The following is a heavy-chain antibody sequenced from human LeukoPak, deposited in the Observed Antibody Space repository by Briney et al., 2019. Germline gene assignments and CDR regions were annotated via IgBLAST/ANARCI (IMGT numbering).Heavy chain of an antibody. D-gene: IGHD4-17*01. V-gene: IGHV4-61*02. Sequence: PSETLSLTCTVSGGSISSGSYYWSWIRQPAGKGLEWIGRIYTSGSTNYNPSLKSRVTISVDASKNQFSLKLSSVTAADTAVYYCAGPFLYGDYLSDYWGQGTLVTVSS. CDR3: AGPFLYGDYLSDY. CDR1: GGSISSGSYY. CDR2: IYTSGST. J-gene: IGHJ4*02.